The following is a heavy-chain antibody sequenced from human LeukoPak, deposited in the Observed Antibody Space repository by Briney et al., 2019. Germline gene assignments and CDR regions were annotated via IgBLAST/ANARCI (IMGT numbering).Heavy chain of an antibody. Sequence: GGSLRLSCAASGFTFSSYSMNWVRQAPGKGLEWVSYISSSSSTIYYADSVKGRFTISRDNAKNSLYLQMNSLRAEDTAVYYCVSLYCSSTSCPDYWGQGTLVTVSS. CDR2: ISSSSSTI. V-gene: IGHV3-48*01. D-gene: IGHD2-2*01. J-gene: IGHJ4*02. CDR3: VSLYCSSTSCPDY. CDR1: GFTFSSYS.